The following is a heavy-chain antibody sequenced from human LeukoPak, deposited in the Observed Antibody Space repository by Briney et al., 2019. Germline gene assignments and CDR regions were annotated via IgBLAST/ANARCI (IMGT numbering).Heavy chain of an antibody. D-gene: IGHD1-14*01. J-gene: IGHJ4*02. V-gene: IGHV4-4*02. Sequence: SSETLSLTCTVSLDSTTSNFWSWVRQPPGKGLEWIGEIHRSGSPNYNPSLQSRVTISIDRSRNQIVLELSSVTAADTAVYYCAREILGGFNPGAYWGQGILVTVSS. CDR3: AREILGGFNPGAY. CDR2: IHRSGSP. CDR1: LDSTTSNF.